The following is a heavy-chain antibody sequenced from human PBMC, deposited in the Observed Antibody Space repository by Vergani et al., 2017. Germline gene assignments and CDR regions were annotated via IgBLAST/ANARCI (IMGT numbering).Heavy chain of an antibody. D-gene: IGHD6-13*01. Sequence: QVTLKESGPALVKPTQTLTLTCTFSGFSLSTSGMRVSWIRQPPGKALEWLARIDWDDDKFYSTSLKTRRTISKDTSKNQVVLTMTNMDPVDTATYYCARMHRSSWYRFDYWGQGTLVTVSS. CDR2: IDWDDDK. J-gene: IGHJ4*02. CDR1: GFSLSTSGMR. CDR3: ARMHRSSWYRFDY. V-gene: IGHV2-70*04.